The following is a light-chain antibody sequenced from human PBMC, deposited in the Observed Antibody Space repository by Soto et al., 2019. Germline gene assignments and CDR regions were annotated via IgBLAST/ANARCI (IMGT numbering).Light chain of an antibody. V-gene: IGKV3D-15*01. CDR3: QQYNNWPHPIT. Sequence: EIVLTQSPDTLSLSPGERATLSCKASLSIHTSFAWYQQKSGKPPRLVIYDSTLRANGVPDRFGGSRSGTEFTLTISSLQSEDFAVYYCQQYNNWPHPITFGQGTRLEI. CDR2: DST. J-gene: IGKJ5*01. CDR1: LSIHTS.